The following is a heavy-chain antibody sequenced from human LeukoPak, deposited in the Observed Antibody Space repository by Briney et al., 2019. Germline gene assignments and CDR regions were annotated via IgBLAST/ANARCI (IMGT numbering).Heavy chain of an antibody. Sequence: SETLSLTCTVSGGSISSSSYYWGWIRQPPGKGLEWIGSIYYSGSTYYNPSLKSRVTISVDTSKNQFSLKLSSVTAADTAVYYCARVGLAAHPDYWGQGTLVTVSS. D-gene: IGHD6-6*01. V-gene: IGHV4-39*07. J-gene: IGHJ4*02. CDR2: IYYSGST. CDR3: ARVGLAAHPDY. CDR1: GGSISSSSYY.